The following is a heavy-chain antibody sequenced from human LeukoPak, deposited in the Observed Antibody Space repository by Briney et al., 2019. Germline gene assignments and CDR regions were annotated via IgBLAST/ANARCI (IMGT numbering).Heavy chain of an antibody. CDR1: GGSISSYY. CDR3: ARLLSDYYDSSGYLDRNYYMDV. CDR2: IYTSGST. J-gene: IGHJ6*03. D-gene: IGHD3-22*01. Sequence: SETLSLTCTVSGGSISSYYWSWIRQPAGKGLEWIGRIYTSGSTNYNPSLKSRVTMSVDTSKNQFSLKLSSVTAADTAVYYCARLLSDYYDSSGYLDRNYYMDVWGKGTTATVSS. V-gene: IGHV4-4*07.